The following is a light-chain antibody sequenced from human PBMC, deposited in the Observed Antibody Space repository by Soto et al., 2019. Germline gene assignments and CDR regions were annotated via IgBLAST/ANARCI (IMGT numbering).Light chain of an antibody. V-gene: IGLV1-47*02. CDR1: SSNIGSNY. Sequence: QSVLTQPPSASGTPGQRVTISCSGSSSNIGSNYVYWYQQLPGTAPKLLIYSNNQRPSGVPDRFSGSKSGTSASLAISGLRSEDEADYYCAAWEDSLSAVVFGGGTKLTVL. J-gene: IGLJ2*01. CDR3: AAWEDSLSAVV. CDR2: SNN.